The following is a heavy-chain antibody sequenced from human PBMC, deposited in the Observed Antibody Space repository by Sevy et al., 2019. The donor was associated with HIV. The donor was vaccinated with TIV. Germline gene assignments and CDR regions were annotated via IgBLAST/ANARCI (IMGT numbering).Heavy chain of an antibody. CDR3: ARERAARPAIDY. CDR1: GGSVSSGSYY. J-gene: IGHJ4*02. V-gene: IGHV4-61*01. D-gene: IGHD6-6*01. Sequence: SETLSLTCTVSGGSVSSGSYYWSWMRQPPGKGLEWIGYIYYSGSTNYNPSLKSRVTISVDTSKNQFSLKLSSVTAADTAVYYCARERAARPAIDYWGQGTLVTVSS. CDR2: IYYSGST.